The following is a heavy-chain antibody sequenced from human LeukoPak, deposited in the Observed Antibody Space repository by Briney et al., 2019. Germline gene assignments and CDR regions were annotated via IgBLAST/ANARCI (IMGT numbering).Heavy chain of an antibody. CDR1: GFTFSSYA. Sequence: GGSLRLSRAASGFTFSSYAMHWVRQAPGKGLEWVAVISYDGSNKYYADSVKGRFTISRDNSKNTLYLQMNSLRAEDTAVYYCARENTQVVTFDYWGQGTLVTVSS. J-gene: IGHJ4*02. CDR3: ARENTQVVTFDY. V-gene: IGHV3-30-3*01. D-gene: IGHD3-22*01. CDR2: ISYDGSNK.